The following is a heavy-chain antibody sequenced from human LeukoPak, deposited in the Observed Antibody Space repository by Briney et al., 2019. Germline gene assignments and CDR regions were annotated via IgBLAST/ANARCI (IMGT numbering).Heavy chain of an antibody. Sequence: SETLSLTCTVSGGSISSYYWSWIRQPPGKGLEWIGYIYYGGSTNYNPSLKSRVTISVDASKNQFSLKLSSVTAADTAVYYCARYYYIWSGYYAFDIWGKGKMVTVSS. CDR3: ARYYYIWSGYYAFDI. D-gene: IGHD3-3*01. J-gene: IGHJ3*02. V-gene: IGHV4-59*01. CDR1: GGSISSYY. CDR2: IYYGGST.